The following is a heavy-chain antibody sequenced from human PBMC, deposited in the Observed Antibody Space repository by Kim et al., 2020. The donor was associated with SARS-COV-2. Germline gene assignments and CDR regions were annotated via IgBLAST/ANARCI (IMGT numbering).Heavy chain of an antibody. Sequence: IYADSVKGRFTISRDNAKNTLYLQMNSLRAEDTAVYFCARGVGTPPHYFDDWGQGTLVTVSS. J-gene: IGHJ4*02. V-gene: IGHV3-74*01. CDR3: ARGVGTPPHYFDD. D-gene: IGHD2-15*01.